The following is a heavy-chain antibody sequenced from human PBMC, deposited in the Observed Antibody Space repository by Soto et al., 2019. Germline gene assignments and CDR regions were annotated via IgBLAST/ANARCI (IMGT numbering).Heavy chain of an antibody. D-gene: IGHD5-18*01. CDR2: IDPSDSYT. V-gene: IGHV5-10-1*01. CDR1: GYSFTSYC. CDR3: ARNIQLWSNYYYYGMDV. J-gene: IGHJ6*02. Sequence: PGESLKISCKGSGYSFTSYCISWVRQMPGKGLEWMGRIDPSDSYTNYSPSFQGHVTISADKSISTAYLQWSSLKASDTAMYYCARNIQLWSNYYYYGMDVWGQGTTVTVSS.